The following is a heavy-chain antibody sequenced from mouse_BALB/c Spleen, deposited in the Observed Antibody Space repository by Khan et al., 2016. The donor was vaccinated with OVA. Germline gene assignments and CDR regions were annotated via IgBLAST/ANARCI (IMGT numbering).Heavy chain of an antibody. J-gene: IGHJ3*01. CDR2: ISTGGHYT. CDR1: GFTFSTYG. CDR3: AGLAYYDVRERFAY. V-gene: IGHV5-6*01. D-gene: IGHD1-1*01. Sequence: VELLESEGDLAKPGASLKLSCAASGFTFSTYGMSWVRQTPDKRLEWVATISTGGHYTYYHDSVKGRFTFSRDNAKNTLYLQMTSLRYEDTAMFYCAGLAYYDVRERFAYWGQGTLLTVSA.